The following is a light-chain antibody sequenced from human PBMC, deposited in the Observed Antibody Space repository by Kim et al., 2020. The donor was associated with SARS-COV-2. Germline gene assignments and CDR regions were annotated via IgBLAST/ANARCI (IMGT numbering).Light chain of an antibody. J-gene: IGKJ1*01. CDR3: QQYNSLWT. CDR2: KAS. Sequence: DIQMTQSPSTLSASVGDRVTITCRASQSINIWLAWYQQKPGKAPKVLIYKASSLESGVPSRFSGSVSGTEFTLTISSLQPDDFATYYCQQYNSLWTFGQGTKVDIK. CDR1: QSINIW. V-gene: IGKV1-5*03.